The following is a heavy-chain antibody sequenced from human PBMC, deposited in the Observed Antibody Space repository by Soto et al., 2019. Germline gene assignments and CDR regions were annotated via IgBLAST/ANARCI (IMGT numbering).Heavy chain of an antibody. V-gene: IGHV3-30-3*01. CDR2: ISYDGSNK. CDR1: GFTFSSYA. CDR3: ARDHSGYYFDY. Sequence: QVQLVESGGGVVQPGRSLRLSCAASGFTFSSYAMHWVRQAPGKGLEWVAVISYDGSNKYYADSVKGRFTISRDNSKNTLYLQMNSLRAEDTAVYYCARDHSGYYFDYWGQGTLVTVSS. D-gene: IGHD5-12*01. J-gene: IGHJ4*02.